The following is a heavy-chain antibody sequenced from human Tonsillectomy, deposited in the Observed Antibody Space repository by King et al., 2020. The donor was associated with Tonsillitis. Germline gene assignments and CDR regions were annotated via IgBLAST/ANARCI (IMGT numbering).Heavy chain of an antibody. J-gene: IGHJ6*02. CDR2: ISGSDGST. Sequence: VQLVESGGGLVQPGGSLRLSCAASGFTFSNYAMSWVRQAPGKGLEWVSAISGSDGSTYYADSVKGRFTISRDNSKNTLYLQMDSLRAEDTAVYYCAKPSYSSSFGMDVWGQGTTVTVSS. CDR1: GFTFSNYA. D-gene: IGHD6-6*01. V-gene: IGHV3-23*04. CDR3: AKPSYSSSFGMDV.